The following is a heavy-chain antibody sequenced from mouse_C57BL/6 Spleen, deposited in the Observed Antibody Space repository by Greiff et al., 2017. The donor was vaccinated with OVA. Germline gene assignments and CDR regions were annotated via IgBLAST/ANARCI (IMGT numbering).Heavy chain of an antibody. D-gene: IGHD1-2*01. V-gene: IGHV1-66*01. CDR1: GYSFTSYY. J-gene: IGHJ3*01. Sequence: VKLVESGPELVKPGASVKISCKASGYSFTSYYIHWVKQRPGQGLEWIGWIYPGSGNTKYNEKFKGKATLTADTSSSTAYMQLSSLTSEDSAVYYCARKEHYAWFAYWGQGTLVTVSA. CDR2: IYPGSGNT. CDR3: ARKEHYAWFAY.